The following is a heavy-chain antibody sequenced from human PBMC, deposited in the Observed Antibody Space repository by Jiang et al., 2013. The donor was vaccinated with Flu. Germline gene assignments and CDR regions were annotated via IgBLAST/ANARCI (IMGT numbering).Heavy chain of an antibody. CDR3: ARVIDY. CDR2: SSSSSTI. Sequence: SSSSSTIYYADSVKGRFTISRDNAKNSLYLQMNSLRDEDTAVYYCARVIDYVGRRNRGHRLL. V-gene: IGHV3-48*02. J-gene: IGHJ4*01.